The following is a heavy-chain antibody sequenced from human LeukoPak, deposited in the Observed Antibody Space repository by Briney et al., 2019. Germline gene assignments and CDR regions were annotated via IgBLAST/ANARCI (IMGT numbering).Heavy chain of an antibody. CDR1: GFTFGDYA. CDR2: IRSKAYGGTT. D-gene: IGHD3-22*01. V-gene: IGHV3-49*04. CDR3: TRDYYDSSGYYDGFDY. J-gene: IGHJ4*02. Sequence: PGRSLRLSCTASGFTFGDYAMSWVRQAPGKGLEWVGFIRSKAYGGTTEYAASVKGRFTISRDDSKSIAYLQMNSLKTEDTAVYYCTRDYYDSSGYYDGFDYWGQGTLVTVSS.